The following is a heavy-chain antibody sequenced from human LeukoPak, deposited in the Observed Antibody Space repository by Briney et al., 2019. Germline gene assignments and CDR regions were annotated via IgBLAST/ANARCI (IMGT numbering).Heavy chain of an antibody. J-gene: IGHJ4*02. CDR2: IKEDGSQK. V-gene: IGHV3-7*01. D-gene: IGHD1-1*01. CDR3: ARDMRVTGTRYFDY. CDR1: GFTFSSYW. Sequence: GGSLRLSCAASGFTFSSYWMSWVRQAPGKGLEWVANIKEDGSQKYYVDSVKGRFTISRDNAKNSLYLQMNSLRAEDTAVYYCARDMRVTGTRYFDYWGQGTLVTVSS.